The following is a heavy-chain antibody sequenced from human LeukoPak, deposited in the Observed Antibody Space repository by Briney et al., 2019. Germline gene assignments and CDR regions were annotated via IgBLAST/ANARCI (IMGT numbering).Heavy chain of an antibody. J-gene: IGHJ4*02. Sequence: SETLSLTCAVFGGSFSGYYWSWIRQPPGKGLEWIGEINHSGSTNYNPSLKSRVTISIDKSKNQFSLKLSSVTAADTAVYYCARVEQAPDYWGQGTLVTVSS. CDR3: ARVEQAPDY. CDR1: GGSFSGYY. D-gene: IGHD6-13*01. CDR2: INHSGST. V-gene: IGHV4-34*01.